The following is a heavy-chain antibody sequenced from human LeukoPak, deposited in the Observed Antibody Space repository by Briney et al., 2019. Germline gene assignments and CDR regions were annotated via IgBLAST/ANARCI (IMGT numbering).Heavy chain of an antibody. J-gene: IGHJ4*02. Sequence: SVKVSCKASGSTFSSHAISWVRQAPGQGLEWMGRIIPILGIANYAQKFQGRVTITADKSTSTAYMELSSLRSEDTAVYYCARYCDYGDYRPNDYWGQGTLVTVSS. CDR3: ARYCDYGDYRPNDY. V-gene: IGHV1-69*04. CDR1: GSTFSSHA. CDR2: IIPILGIA. D-gene: IGHD4-17*01.